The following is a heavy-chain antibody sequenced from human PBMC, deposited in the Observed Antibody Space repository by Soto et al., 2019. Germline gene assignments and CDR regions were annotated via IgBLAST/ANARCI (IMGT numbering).Heavy chain of an antibody. J-gene: IGHJ5*02. CDR3: ARDGTEWVLDALGSWSCGSCYSNWFDT. CDR2: IWYDGSNK. CDR1: GFTFSSYG. V-gene: IGHV3-33*01. D-gene: IGHD2-15*01. Sequence: GGSLRLSCAASGFTFSSYGMHWVRQAPGKGLEWVAVIWYDGSNKYYADSVKGRFTISRDNSKNTLYLQMNSLRAEDTAVYYCARDGTEWVLDALGSWSCGSCYSNWFDTWGQGTLVTVSS.